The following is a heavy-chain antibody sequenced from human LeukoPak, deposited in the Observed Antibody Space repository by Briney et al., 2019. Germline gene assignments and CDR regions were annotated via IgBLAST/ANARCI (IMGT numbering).Heavy chain of an antibody. D-gene: IGHD3-16*01. J-gene: IGHJ4*02. CDR1: GYSISSGYY. CDR2: MYQSGST. CDR3: ARHKDRAYFDY. Sequence: SSETLSLTCAVSGYSISSGYYWGWIRQPPGEGLQWIASMYQSGSTYYNPSLKSRVTISLDTSKNQFSLKLSSVTAADTAVYYCARHKDRAYFDYWGLGTLVTVSS. V-gene: IGHV4-38-2*01.